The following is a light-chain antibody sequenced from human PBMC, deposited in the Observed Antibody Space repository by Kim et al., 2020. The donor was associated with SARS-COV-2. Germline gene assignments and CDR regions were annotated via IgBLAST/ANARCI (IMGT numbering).Light chain of an antibody. Sequence: QTVVTQEPSLSVSPGGTVTITCGLNSGSVSTNYYPNWFQQTPGQPPRTLIYSTNSRSSGVPDRFSGSILGNKAALTITGAQSDDESYYYCVMYLGSGIWAFGGGTQLTVL. CDR2: STN. CDR1: SGSVSTNYY. V-gene: IGLV8-61*01. J-gene: IGLJ3*02. CDR3: VMYLGSGIWA.